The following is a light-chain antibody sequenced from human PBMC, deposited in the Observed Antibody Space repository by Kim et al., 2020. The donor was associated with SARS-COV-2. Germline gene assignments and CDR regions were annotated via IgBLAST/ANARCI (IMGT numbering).Light chain of an antibody. Sequence: ASVGDRVTLPCRESQGISNDLAWYQRKPGTVPKLLIYAASALRTGVPFRFSGSGSGTDFTLTISSLQPEDGATYYCQKYNGAPWAFGQGTKVDIK. CDR1: QGISND. V-gene: IGKV1-27*01. CDR3: QKYNGAPWA. CDR2: AAS. J-gene: IGKJ1*01.